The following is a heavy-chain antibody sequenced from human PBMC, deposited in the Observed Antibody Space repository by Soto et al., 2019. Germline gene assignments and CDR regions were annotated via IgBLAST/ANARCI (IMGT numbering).Heavy chain of an antibody. CDR3: TRAYYYDSSGYYYDAFDI. D-gene: IGHD3-22*01. CDR1: GFTFGDYA. J-gene: IGHJ3*02. V-gene: IGHV3-49*04. CDR2: IRSKAYGGTT. Sequence: GGSLRLSCTASGFTFGDYAMSWVRQAPGKGLEWVGFIRSKAYGGTTEYAASVKCRFTISRDDSKSIAYLQMNSLKTEDTAVYYCTRAYYYDSSGYYYDAFDIWGQGTMVTVSS.